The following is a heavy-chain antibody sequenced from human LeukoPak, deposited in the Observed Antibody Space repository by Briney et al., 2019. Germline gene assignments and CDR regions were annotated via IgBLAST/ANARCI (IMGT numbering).Heavy chain of an antibody. J-gene: IGHJ5*02. CDR2: MNPNSGNT. D-gene: IGHD6-13*01. CDR1: GYTFTSYD. CDR3: ARDRTSSSRLDWFDP. Sequence: ASVKVSCKASGYTFTSYDINRVRQATGQGLEWMGWMNPNSGNTGYAQTFQGRVTMTRNTSISTAYMELSSLRSEDTAVYYCARDRTSSSRLDWFDPWGQGTLVTVSS. V-gene: IGHV1-8*01.